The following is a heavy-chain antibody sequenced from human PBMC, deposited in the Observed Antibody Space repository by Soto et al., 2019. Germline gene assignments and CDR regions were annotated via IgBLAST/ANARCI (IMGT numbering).Heavy chain of an antibody. CDR3: ARADILTGSSMDV. CDR1: GFTFSSYA. V-gene: IGHV3-30-3*01. CDR2: ISYDGSNK. J-gene: IGHJ6*02. Sequence: VGSLRLSCAASGFTFSSYAMHWVRQAPGKVLEWVAVISYDGSNKYYADSVKGRFTISRDNSKNTLYLQMNGLRAEDTAVYYCARADILTGSSMDVWGQGTTVTVSS. D-gene: IGHD3-9*01.